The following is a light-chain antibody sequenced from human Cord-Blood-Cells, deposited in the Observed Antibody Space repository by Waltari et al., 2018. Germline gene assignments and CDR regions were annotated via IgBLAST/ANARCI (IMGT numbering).Light chain of an antibody. CDR3: QQSYSTLRT. V-gene: IGKV1-39*01. CDR2: AAS. CDR1: QSISSY. Sequence: IQMNPSPSPPSCSVGDRITITCRASQSISSYLNWYQQKPGKAPKLLIYAASSLQSGVPSRFSGSGSGTDFTLTISSLQPEDFATYYCQQSYSTLRTFGEGTKVEIK. J-gene: IGKJ1*01.